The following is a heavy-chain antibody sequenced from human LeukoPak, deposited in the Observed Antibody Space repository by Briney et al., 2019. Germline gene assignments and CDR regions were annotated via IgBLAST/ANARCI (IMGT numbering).Heavy chain of an antibody. CDR2: ISSSGSTI. CDR3: AREPWSGPMVQGGMDV. V-gene: IGHV3-11*01. D-gene: IGHD3-10*01. CDR1: GFTFSDYY. J-gene: IGHJ6*02. Sequence: GGSLRLSCAASGFTFSDYYMSWIRQAPGKGLEWVSYISSSGSTIYYADSVKGRFTISRDNAKNSLYLQMNSLRAEDTAVYYCAREPWSGPMVQGGMDVWGQGTTVTVSS.